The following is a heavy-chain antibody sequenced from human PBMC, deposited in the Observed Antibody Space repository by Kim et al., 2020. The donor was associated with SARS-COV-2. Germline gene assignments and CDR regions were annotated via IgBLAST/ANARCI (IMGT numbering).Heavy chain of an antibody. CDR3: ARDGDFYDSSGIDY. J-gene: IGHJ4*02. D-gene: IGHD3-22*01. CDR2: IWYDGSNK. Sequence: GGSLGLSCAASGFTFSSYGMHWVRQAPGKGLEWVAVIWYDGSNKYYADSVKGRFTISRDNSKNTLYLQMNSLRAEDTAVYYCARDGDFYDSSGIDYWGQGTLVTVSS. V-gene: IGHV3-33*01. CDR1: GFTFSSYG.